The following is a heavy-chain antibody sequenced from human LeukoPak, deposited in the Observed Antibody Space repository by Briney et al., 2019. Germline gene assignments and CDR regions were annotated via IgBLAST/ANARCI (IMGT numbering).Heavy chain of an antibody. CDR1: GGTFSSYA. D-gene: IGHD2-8*01. CDR2: IIPILRIA. J-gene: IGHJ4*02. CDR3: ARDSLGYCTNGVCYPFDY. V-gene: IGHV1-69*04. Sequence: ASVKVSCKASGGTFSSYAISWVRQAPGQGLEWMGRIIPILRIANYAQKFQGRVTITADKSTSTAYMELSSLRSEDTAVYYCARDSLGYCTNGVCYPFDYWGQGTLVTVSS.